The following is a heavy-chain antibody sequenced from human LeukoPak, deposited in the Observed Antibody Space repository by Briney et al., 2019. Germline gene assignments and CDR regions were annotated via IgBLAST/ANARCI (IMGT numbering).Heavy chain of an antibody. CDR2: INHSGST. V-gene: IGHV4-34*01. D-gene: IGHD2-15*01. CDR3: ARGIVVVVAATWGNWFDP. J-gene: IGHJ5*02. Sequence: PSETLSLTCAVYGGSFSGYYWSWIRQPPGKGLEWIGEINHSGSTNYNPSLKSRVTISVDTSKNQFSLKLSSVTAADTAVYYCARGIVVVVAATWGNWFDPWGQGTLVTVSS. CDR1: GGSFSGYY.